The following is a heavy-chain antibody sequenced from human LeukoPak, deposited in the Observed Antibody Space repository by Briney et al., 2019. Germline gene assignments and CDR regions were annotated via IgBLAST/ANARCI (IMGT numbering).Heavy chain of an antibody. CDR1: KFTFSSYA. CDR2: ISSSGSTM. D-gene: IGHD3-22*01. J-gene: IGHJ6*02. Sequence: PGGSLRLSCAASKFTFSSYAMNWVRQAPGKGLEWVSYISSSGSTMYYADSVKGRFTISRDNAKNSLYLQMNSLRAEDAAVYYCARVGYDSSGSENYYYYVMDVWGQGTTVTVSS. V-gene: IGHV3-48*03. CDR3: ARVGYDSSGSENYYYYVMDV.